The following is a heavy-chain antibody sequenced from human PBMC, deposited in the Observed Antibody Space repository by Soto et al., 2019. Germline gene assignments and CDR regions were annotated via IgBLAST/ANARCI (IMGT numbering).Heavy chain of an antibody. CDR2: IDPSDSYT. V-gene: IGHV5-10-1*01. CDR1: GYSFTSYW. J-gene: IGHJ6*02. D-gene: IGHD3-3*01. CDR3: ARHSNDFWSGYDYGMDV. Sequence: GESLKISCKGSGYSFTSYWISWVRQMPGKGLEWMGRIDPSDSYTNYSPSFQGHVTISADKSISTAYLQWSSLKASDTAIYYCARHSNDFWSGYDYGMDVWGQGTTVTVSS.